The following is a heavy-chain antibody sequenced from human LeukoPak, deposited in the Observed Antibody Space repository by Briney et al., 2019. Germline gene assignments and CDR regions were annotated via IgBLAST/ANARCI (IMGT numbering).Heavy chain of an antibody. J-gene: IGHJ5*02. CDR1: GFIFSNYW. CDR2: IKQDGSEK. V-gene: IGHV3-7*01. CDR3: AREISCWYRGEGRFDP. D-gene: IGHD6-19*01. Sequence: PGGSLRLSCAASGFIFSNYWMIWVPQAPGKGVEGVANIKQDGSEKSHVDYVTGRFIISRDNAKYSLYLQMNNLRVEDTAVYYCAREISCWYRGEGRFDPWGQGTLVTVSS.